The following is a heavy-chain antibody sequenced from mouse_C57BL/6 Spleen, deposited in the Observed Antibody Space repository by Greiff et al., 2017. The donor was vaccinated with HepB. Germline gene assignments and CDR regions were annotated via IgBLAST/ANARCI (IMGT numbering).Heavy chain of an antibody. CDR1: GFSLTSYG. Sequence: VQLQQSGPGLVAPSQSLSITCTVSGFSLTSYGVSWVRQPPGKGLEWLGVIWGDGSTNYPSALISRLSISKDNSKSQVFLKLNSLQTDDTATYYCAKQGFTTVVRDYAMDYWGQGTSVTVSS. V-gene: IGHV2-3*01. D-gene: IGHD1-1*01. J-gene: IGHJ4*01. CDR2: IWGDGST. CDR3: AKQGFTTVVRDYAMDY.